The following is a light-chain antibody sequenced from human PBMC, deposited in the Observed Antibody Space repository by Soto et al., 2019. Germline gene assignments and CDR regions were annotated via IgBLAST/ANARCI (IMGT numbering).Light chain of an antibody. Sequence: EIVMPQSPATLSVSPGERATLSCRASQSVSSNLAWYQQKPGQTPSLLIYGASTRATGIPARFSGSGSGTEFTLTISSLQSEDFAVYYCQQYNNWPPSWTFGQGTKVEIK. CDR1: QSVSSN. J-gene: IGKJ1*01. V-gene: IGKV3-15*01. CDR3: QQYNNWPPSWT. CDR2: GAS.